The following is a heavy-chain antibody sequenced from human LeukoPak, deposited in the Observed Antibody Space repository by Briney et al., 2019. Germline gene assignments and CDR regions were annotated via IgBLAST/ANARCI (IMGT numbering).Heavy chain of an antibody. V-gene: IGHV3-66*01. Sequence: GGSLRLSCAASEFSVGSNYMTWVRQAPGKGLEWVSLIYSGGSTYYADSVKGRFTISRDNSKNTLYLQMNSLRAEDTAVYYCAKSGGGAADYWGQGTLVTVSS. D-gene: IGHD2-21*01. CDR2: IYSGGST. CDR3: AKSGGGAADY. J-gene: IGHJ4*02. CDR1: EFSVGSNY.